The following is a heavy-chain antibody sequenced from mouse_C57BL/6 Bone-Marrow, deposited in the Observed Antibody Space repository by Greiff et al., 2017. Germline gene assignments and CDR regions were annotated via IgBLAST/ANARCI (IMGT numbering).Heavy chain of an antibody. Sequence: VHLLESGPELVRPGASVKLSCKASGYTFTDYYINWVKQRPGQGLEWIARIYPGSGNTYYNEKFKGKATLTAEKSSSTAYMQLSGLTSEDAAVYFCARGRWLLGAWFAYWGQGTLVTVS. CDR3: ARGRWLLGAWFAY. CDR2: IYPGSGNT. V-gene: IGHV1-76*01. D-gene: IGHD2-3*01. CDR1: GYTFTDYY. J-gene: IGHJ3*01.